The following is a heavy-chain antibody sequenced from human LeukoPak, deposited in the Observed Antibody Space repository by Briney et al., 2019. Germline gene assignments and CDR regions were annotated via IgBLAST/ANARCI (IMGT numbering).Heavy chain of an antibody. J-gene: IGHJ4*02. Sequence: ASVKVSCKASGYTFTSYAMNWVRQAPGQGLEWMGWINTNTGNPTYAQGFTGRFVFSLDTSVSTAYLQISSLKAEDTAVYYCARLDSSSWTDSSGWYYFDYWGQGTLVTVSS. CDR2: INTNTGNP. V-gene: IGHV7-4-1*02. D-gene: IGHD6-19*01. CDR3: ARLDSSSWTDSSGWYYFDY. CDR1: GYTFTSYA.